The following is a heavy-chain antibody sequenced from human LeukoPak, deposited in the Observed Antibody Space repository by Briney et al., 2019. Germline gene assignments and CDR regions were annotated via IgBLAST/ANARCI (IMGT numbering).Heavy chain of an antibody. J-gene: IGHJ4*02. CDR1: GFTFSSYS. CDR2: ISSSSSYI. D-gene: IGHD3-10*01. CDR3: ARERDYYGSGSVDY. V-gene: IGHV3-21*01. Sequence: GGSLRLSCAASGFTFSSYSMNWVRQAPGKGLEWVSSISSSSSYIYYADSVKGRFTISRDNAKNSLYLQMNSLRAEDTAVYYCARERDYYGSGSVDYWGQGTLVTVST.